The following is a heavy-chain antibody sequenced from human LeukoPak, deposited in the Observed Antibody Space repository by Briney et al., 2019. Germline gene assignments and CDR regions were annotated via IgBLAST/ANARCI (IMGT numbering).Heavy chain of an antibody. CDR3: VRDACSSASCWSFDY. J-gene: IGHJ4*02. CDR1: GFTFSSYA. V-gene: IGHV3-23*01. Sequence: PGGSLRLSCAASGFTFSSYAMSWVRQAPGKGLEWVSAISGSGGSTYYADSVKGRFTISRDNAKNSLYLEMNSLGAEDTAVYYCVRDACSSASCWSFDYWGQGTLVTVSS. D-gene: IGHD2-2*01. CDR2: ISGSGGST.